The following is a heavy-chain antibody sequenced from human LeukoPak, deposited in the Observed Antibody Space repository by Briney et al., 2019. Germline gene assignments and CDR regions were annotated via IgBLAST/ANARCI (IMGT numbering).Heavy chain of an antibody. Sequence: SETLSLTCTVSGGSISSSSYYWGWIRQPPGKGLEWIGSIYYSGSTYYNPSLKSRVTISVDTSKNQFSLKLSSVTAADTAVYYCARSNWNELDYWGQGTLVTVSS. V-gene: IGHV4-39*07. J-gene: IGHJ4*02. D-gene: IGHD1-20*01. CDR1: GGSISSSSYY. CDR3: ARSNWNELDY. CDR2: IYYSGST.